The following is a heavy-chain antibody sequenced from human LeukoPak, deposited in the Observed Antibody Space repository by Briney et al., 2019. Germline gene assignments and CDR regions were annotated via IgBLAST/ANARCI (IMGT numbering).Heavy chain of an antibody. Sequence: GGSLRLSCAAPGFTFSSYEMNWVRQAPGKGLEWVSYISSSGSTIYYADSVKGRFTISRDNAKNSLYLQMNSLRAEDTAVYYCAREGSDDYVWGSYRRYYYYYYMDVWGKGTTVTISS. D-gene: IGHD3-16*02. CDR1: GFTFSSYE. J-gene: IGHJ6*03. CDR2: ISSSGSTI. CDR3: AREGSDDYVWGSYRRYYYYYYMDV. V-gene: IGHV3-48*03.